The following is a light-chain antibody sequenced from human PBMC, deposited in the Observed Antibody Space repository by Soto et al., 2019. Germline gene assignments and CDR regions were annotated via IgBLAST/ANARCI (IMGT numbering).Light chain of an antibody. V-gene: IGLV1-40*01. Sequence: QSVLTQPPSVSGAPGQGVTISCTGSSSNIGSYDVHWYQQLPGTAPKLLIYRNSNRPSGVPDRFLASKSATSASLAITGLQAEDEADYYCQSYDRSLSGVVFGGGTQLTVL. CDR3: QSYDRSLSGVV. CDR2: RNS. CDR1: SSNIGSYD. J-gene: IGLJ2*01.